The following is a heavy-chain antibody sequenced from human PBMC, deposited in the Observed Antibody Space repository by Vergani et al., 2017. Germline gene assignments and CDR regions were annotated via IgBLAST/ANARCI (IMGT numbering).Heavy chain of an antibody. CDR2: TWYDGNNK. CDR3: ARDLRLLYNRFDP. V-gene: IGHV3-33*01. D-gene: IGHD1-14*01. J-gene: IGHJ5*02. CDR1: GFTFNQYG. Sequence: QVQLVESGGGVVQPGRSLRLSCAASGFTFNQYGMHLVRQAPGKGLEWVAVTWYDGNNKQYADSVKGRFTIPRDNSKSTMYLQMNSLRDEDTGVYYCARDLRLLYNRFDPWGQGTLVTVSS.